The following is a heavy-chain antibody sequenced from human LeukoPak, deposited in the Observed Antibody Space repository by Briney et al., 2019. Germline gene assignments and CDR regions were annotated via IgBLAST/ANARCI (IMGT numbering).Heavy chain of an antibody. CDR2: IIPIFGTA. J-gene: IGHJ4*02. CDR3: ARDLSGYTRFDY. CDR1: GGNFSSYA. Sequence: SVKVSCKASGGNFSSYAISWLRQAPGQGLEWMGGIIPIFGTANYAQKFQGRVTVTADESTSTAYMELSSLRSEDTAVYYCARDLSGYTRFDYWGQGTLVTVSS. D-gene: IGHD5-18*01. V-gene: IGHV1-69*01.